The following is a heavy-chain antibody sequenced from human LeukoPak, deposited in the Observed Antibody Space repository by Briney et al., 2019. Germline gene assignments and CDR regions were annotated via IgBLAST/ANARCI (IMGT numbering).Heavy chain of an antibody. CDR1: GFTFSSYG. CDR3: AKGMAATGTWYFDL. CDR2: ITGSGGNT. Sequence: PRGSLRLSCAASGFTFSSYGMTWVRQAPGKWLGRVSGITGSGGNTYYADSVKGRFTISRDNSKNTLYLQMNSLRAEDTAVYYCAKGMAATGTWYFDLWGRGTLVTVSS. D-gene: IGHD6-13*01. J-gene: IGHJ2*01. V-gene: IGHV3-23*01.